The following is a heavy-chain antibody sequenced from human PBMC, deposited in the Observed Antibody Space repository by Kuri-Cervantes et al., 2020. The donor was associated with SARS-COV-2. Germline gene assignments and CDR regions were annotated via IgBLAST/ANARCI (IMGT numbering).Heavy chain of an antibody. CDR3: ARGDGITGTPDY. CDR2: ISWNSGSI. D-gene: IGHD1-20*01. J-gene: IGHJ4*02. V-gene: IGHV3-9*01. CDR1: GFTFDDYA. Sequence: GGSLRLSCAASGFTFDDYAMHWVRQAPGKGLEWVSGISWNSGSIGYADSVKGRFTISRDNSENTVYLQMNSLRAEDTAVYYCARGDGITGTPDYWGQGTLVTVSS.